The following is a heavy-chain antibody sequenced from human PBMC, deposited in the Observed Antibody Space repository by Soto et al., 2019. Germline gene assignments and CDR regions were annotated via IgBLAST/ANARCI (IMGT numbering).Heavy chain of an antibody. CDR1: GFPFRSYV. CDR2: TSYDGSDK. J-gene: IGHJ1*01. CDR3: ARWGTTGGLDV. V-gene: IGHV3-30*19. Sequence: QVQLVESGGGVVQPGASLRVSCVGSGFPFRSYVIHWVRQAPGKGLEWVALTSYDGSDKYYGDSVRGRFTISRDNSRNIVDLQMDSLRLEDTALYYCARWGTTGGLDVWGQGTLVSVSS. D-gene: IGHD3-16*01.